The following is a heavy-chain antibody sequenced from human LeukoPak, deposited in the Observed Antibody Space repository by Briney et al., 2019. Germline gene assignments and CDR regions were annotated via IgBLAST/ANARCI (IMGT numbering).Heavy chain of an antibody. Sequence: SQTLSLTRAVSGGSISSGAYSWGWIRQPPRKALEWIGYIYPVGSTYYNSSLKSRVTMSIDRSKNQFSLRLSSVTAADTAMYYCASVGLTATTSYFDDWGQGFQVTVSS. D-gene: IGHD1/OR15-1a*01. CDR1: GGSISSGAYS. CDR3: ASVGLTATTSYFDD. J-gene: IGHJ4*02. V-gene: IGHV4-30-2*01. CDR2: IYPVGST.